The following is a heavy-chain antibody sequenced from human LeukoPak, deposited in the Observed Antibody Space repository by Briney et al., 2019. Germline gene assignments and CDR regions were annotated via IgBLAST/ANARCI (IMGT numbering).Heavy chain of an antibody. J-gene: IGHJ4*02. D-gene: IGHD4-17*01. V-gene: IGHV3-7*01. CDR1: GFTLSTYW. CDR2: IKQDGSEK. Sequence: GGSLRLSCAASGFTLSTYWMSWVRQAPGKGLEWVANIKQDGSEKYYVDSVKGRFTISRDNAKNSLYLQMNSLRAEDTAVYYCARVSPTVTKTPNLLDYWGQGTLVTVSS. CDR3: ARVSPTVTKTPNLLDY.